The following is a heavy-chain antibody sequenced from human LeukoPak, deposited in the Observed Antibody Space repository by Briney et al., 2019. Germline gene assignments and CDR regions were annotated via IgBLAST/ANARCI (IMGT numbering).Heavy chain of an antibody. J-gene: IGHJ4*02. CDR1: GFTFSSYS. V-gene: IGHV3-21*01. Sequence: GGSLRLSCAASGFTFSSYSMNWVRQAPGKGLEWVSSISSSSSYIYYADSVKGRFTISRDNAKNSLYLQMNSLRAEDTAVYYCAKADTGLARYYFDYWGQGTLVTVSS. D-gene: IGHD5-18*01. CDR3: AKADTGLARYYFDY. CDR2: ISSSSSYI.